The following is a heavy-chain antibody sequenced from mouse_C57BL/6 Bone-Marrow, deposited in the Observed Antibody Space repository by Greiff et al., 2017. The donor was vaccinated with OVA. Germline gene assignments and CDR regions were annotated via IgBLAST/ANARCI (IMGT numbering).Heavy chain of an antibody. J-gene: IGHJ4*01. Sequence: QVQLQQSGAELVKPGASVKLSCKASGYTFTSYCMHWVKQRPGQGLEWIGDIDPSDSYTNYNQKFKGKATLTVDKSSSTAYMELSSLTSEDSAVYYCARWYWGYDLAYWGQGTSVTASA. V-gene: IGHV1-69*02. CDR1: GYTFTSYC. CDR3: ARWYWGYDLAY. D-gene: IGHD4-1*01. CDR2: IDPSDSYT.